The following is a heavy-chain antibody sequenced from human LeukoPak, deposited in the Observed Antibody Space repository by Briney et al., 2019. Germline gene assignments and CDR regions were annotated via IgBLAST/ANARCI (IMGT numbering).Heavy chain of an antibody. Sequence: PGGSLRLSCAGSGLTFSNHAMTWVRQAPGKGLEYVAESSGSGRDTYYGDSVQGRFTISRDNSKNTLYLQMNSLRAEDTAEYYCGRRTQDGYNSPIDYWGQGTLVTVSS. V-gene: IGHV3-23*01. CDR2: SSGSGRDT. CDR1: GLTFSNHA. J-gene: IGHJ4*02. D-gene: IGHD5-24*01. CDR3: GRRTQDGYNSPIDY.